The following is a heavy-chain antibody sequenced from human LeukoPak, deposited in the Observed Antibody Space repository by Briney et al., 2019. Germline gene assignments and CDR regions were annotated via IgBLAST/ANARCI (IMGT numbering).Heavy chain of an antibody. CDR3: ARGDKQLLFNRNKGGFDP. J-gene: IGHJ5*02. V-gene: IGHV3-30*03. CDR1: GFTFSSYG. CDR2: ISYDGSSK. D-gene: IGHD1-14*01. Sequence: GGTLRLSCAASGFTFSSYGMSWVRQAPGKGLEWVTVISYDGSSKYYADSVKGRFTISRDNSKNTLYLQMNSLRPEDTAVYYCARGDKQLLFNRNKGGFDPWGQGALVTVSS.